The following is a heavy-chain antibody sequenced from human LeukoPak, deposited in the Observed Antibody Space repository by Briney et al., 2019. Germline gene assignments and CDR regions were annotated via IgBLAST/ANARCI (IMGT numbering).Heavy chain of an antibody. V-gene: IGHV3-23*01. CDR3: AKDQGIAVAGIDY. D-gene: IGHD6-19*01. CDR1: GFTFSSYA. CDR2: ISGSGGST. J-gene: IGHJ4*02. Sequence: GGSLRLSSAASGFTFSSYAMSWVRQAPGKGLEWVSAISGSGGSTYYADSVKGRFTISRDNSKNTLYLQMNSLRAEDTAVYYCAKDQGIAVAGIDYWGQGTLVTVSS.